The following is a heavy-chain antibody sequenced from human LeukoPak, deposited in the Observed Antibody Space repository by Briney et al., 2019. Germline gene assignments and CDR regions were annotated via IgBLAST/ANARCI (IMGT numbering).Heavy chain of an antibody. Sequence: GASVKVSCKASEYTFTSYAMHWVRQAPGQRLEWMGWINAGNGNTKYSQKFQGRVTITRDTSASTAYMELSSLRSEDTAVYYCARDKYSSGWLFDYWGQGTLVTVSS. CDR2: INAGNGNT. CDR3: ARDKYSSGWLFDY. D-gene: IGHD6-19*01. V-gene: IGHV1-3*01. J-gene: IGHJ4*02. CDR1: EYTFTSYA.